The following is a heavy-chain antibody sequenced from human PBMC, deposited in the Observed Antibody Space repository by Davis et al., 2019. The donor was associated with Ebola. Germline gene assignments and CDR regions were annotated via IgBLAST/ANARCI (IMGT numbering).Heavy chain of an antibody. Sequence: MPGGSLRPSCGVPDGSTKSFIWGWVRQAPGKRPQWMGDILHSTAPTYNPSLGGRLTMSIDTSTSQFTLTLRSVTASDTAVYFCVRKWTPYGLDVWGQGTRVIVSS. D-gene: IGHD2-8*01. CDR2: ILHSTAP. CDR1: DGSTKSFI. V-gene: IGHV4-4*09. CDR3: VRKWTPYGLDV. J-gene: IGHJ6*02.